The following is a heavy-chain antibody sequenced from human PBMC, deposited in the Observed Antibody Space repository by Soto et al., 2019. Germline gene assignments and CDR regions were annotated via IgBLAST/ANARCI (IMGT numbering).Heavy chain of an antibody. CDR3: AKDQGSSWYEIDY. V-gene: IGHV3-30*18. D-gene: IGHD6-13*01. CDR1: GFTFSSYG. CDR2: ISYDGSNK. Sequence: GGSLRLSCAASGFTFSSYGMHWVRQAPGKGLEWVAVISYDGSNKYYADSVKGRFTISRDNSKNTLYLQMNSLRAEDTAVYYCAKDQGSSWYEIDYWGQGTLVTVSS. J-gene: IGHJ4*02.